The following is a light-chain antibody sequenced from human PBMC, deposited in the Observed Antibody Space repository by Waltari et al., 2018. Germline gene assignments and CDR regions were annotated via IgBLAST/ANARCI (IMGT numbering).Light chain of an antibody. CDR3: SSYTTSSAPGV. V-gene: IGLV2-14*01. J-gene: IGLJ1*01. CDR2: EVS. Sequence: QSALTPPASVSGSPGQSITISCPGTDSDVGAYDFVSGYQQHPGKAPHLRCYEVSNRPSGISNRFSASKSGNTASLTISGLQAEDEADYYCSSYTTSSAPGVFGTGTRVTVL. CDR1: DSDVGAYDF.